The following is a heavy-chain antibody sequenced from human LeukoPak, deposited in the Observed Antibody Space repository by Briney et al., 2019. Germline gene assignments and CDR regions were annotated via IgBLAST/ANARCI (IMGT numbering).Heavy chain of an antibody. CDR2: IIPILGIA. Sequence: ASVKVCRKASGGTFSSYAISWVRQAPGQGLEWMGRIIPILGIANYAQKFQGRVTITADKSTSTAYMELSSLRSEDTAVYYCARELVARLFDYWGQGTLVTVSS. D-gene: IGHD2-15*01. J-gene: IGHJ4*02. CDR1: GGTFSSYA. V-gene: IGHV1-69*04. CDR3: ARELVARLFDY.